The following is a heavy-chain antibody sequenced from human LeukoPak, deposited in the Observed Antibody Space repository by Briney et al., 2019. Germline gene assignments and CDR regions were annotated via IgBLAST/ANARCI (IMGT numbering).Heavy chain of an antibody. CDR1: VLSLTRYG. Sequence: PLGCLCLSRAPSVLSLTRYGIHWVRQAPSTGREGVAFIRYDGTNKYYTSSLKGRFTISRQNSKNTLCMPINSLRAEETAMYYCANDSAYYYDSSGYYYDWGQGTLVTVSS. CDR3: ANDSAYYYDSSGYYYD. D-gene: IGHD3-22*01. V-gene: IGHV3-30*02. CDR2: IRYDGTNK. J-gene: IGHJ4*02.